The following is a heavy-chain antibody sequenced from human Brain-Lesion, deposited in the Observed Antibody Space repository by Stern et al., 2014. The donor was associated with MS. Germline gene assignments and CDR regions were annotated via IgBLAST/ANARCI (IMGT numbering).Heavy chain of an antibody. CDR1: GGSISSGGYY. Sequence: QVQLQESGPGLVKPSQTLSLSCTVSGGSISSGGYYWSWIRQPAGKGLEWIGRIFNSGSTSYNPSLKSRGTISKDTPKQQVTLRLNSMTAADTAVYYCARGRVVPGFQYYATDVWGQGTTVIVSS. CDR3: ARGRVVPGFQYYATDV. V-gene: IGHV4-61*02. J-gene: IGHJ6*02. CDR2: IFNSGST. D-gene: IGHD2-2*01.